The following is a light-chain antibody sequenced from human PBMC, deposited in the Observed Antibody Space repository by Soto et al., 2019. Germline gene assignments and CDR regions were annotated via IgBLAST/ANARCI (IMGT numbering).Light chain of an antibody. CDR3: QQYGSCWT. V-gene: IGKV3-20*01. J-gene: IGKJ1*01. CDR1: QSISSTY. CDR2: GAS. Sequence: EIVLTQSPGTLSLSPGERATLSCRASQSISSTYLGWYQQRPGQAPRHLIFGASSRATGVPDRFSGSGSGSDFTLTISRLVPEDCAVYHCQQYGSCWTFGHGTKVEIK.